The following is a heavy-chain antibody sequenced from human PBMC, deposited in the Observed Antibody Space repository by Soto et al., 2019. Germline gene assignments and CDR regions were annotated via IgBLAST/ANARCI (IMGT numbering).Heavy chain of an antibody. CDR3: ARDRGAGYSSGWYGADY. J-gene: IGHJ4*02. CDR1: GGTFSSYA. Sequence: QVQLVQSGAEVKKPGSSVKVSCKASGGTFSSYAISWVRQAPGQGLEWMGGIIPIFGTANYAQKFQGRVTITADESTSTAYMELSSLRSEDTAVYYCARDRGAGYSSGWYGADYWGQGTLVTVSS. D-gene: IGHD6-19*01. CDR2: IIPIFGTA. V-gene: IGHV1-69*12.